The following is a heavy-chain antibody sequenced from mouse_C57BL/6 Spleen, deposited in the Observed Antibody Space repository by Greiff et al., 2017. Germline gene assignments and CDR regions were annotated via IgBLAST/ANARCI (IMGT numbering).Heavy chain of an antibody. CDR3: AGYDEDRFAY. CDR1: GYTFTSYW. D-gene: IGHD2-2*01. V-gene: IGHV1-69*01. J-gene: IGHJ3*01. CDR2: IDPSDSYT. Sequence: QVHVKQPGAELVMPGASVKLSCKASGYTFTSYWMHWVKQRPGQGLEWIGEIDPSDSYTNYNQKFKGKSTLTVDKSSSTAYMQLSSLTSEDSAVYYCAGYDEDRFAYWDQGTLVTVSA.